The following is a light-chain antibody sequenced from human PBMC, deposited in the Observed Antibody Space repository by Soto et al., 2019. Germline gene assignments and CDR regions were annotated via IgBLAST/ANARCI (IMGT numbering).Light chain of an antibody. CDR3: LQGTPWPRLT. Sequence: DVVMTQSPLSLPVTLGQPASISCRSSQSLVYSDGNTYLNWFQQRPGQSPRRLIYKVSNRDSVVPDRFSGSGSGTDFTLKISRVDAEYVRVYYCLQGTPWPRLTFGGGTKVEIK. V-gene: IGKV2-30*01. CDR2: KVS. CDR1: QSLVYSDGNTY. J-gene: IGKJ4*01.